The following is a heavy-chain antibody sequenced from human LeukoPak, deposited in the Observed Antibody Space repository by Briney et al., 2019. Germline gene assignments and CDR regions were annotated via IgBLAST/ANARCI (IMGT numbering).Heavy chain of an antibody. CDR3: ARDKVLVWSGYYTFDY. CDR1: GFTFSSYW. D-gene: IGHD3-3*01. Sequence: PGGSLRLSCAASGFTFSSYWMSWVRQAPGKGLEWVANIKQDGSEKYYVDSVKGRFTISRDNAKNSLFLQMNSLRAEDTAVYYCARDKVLVWSGYYTFDYWGQGTLVTVSS. J-gene: IGHJ4*02. V-gene: IGHV3-7*01. CDR2: IKQDGSEK.